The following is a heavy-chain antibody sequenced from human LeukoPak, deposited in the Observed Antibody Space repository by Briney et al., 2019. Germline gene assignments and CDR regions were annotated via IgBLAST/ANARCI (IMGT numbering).Heavy chain of an antibody. V-gene: IGHV4-39*01. CDR1: GGSTSSSSYY. CDR3: ARLGVVEYSGSYYYFDY. CDR2: IYYSGST. Sequence: PSETLSLTCTVSGGSTSSSSYYWGWIRQPPGKGLEWIGSIYYSGSTYYNPSLKSRVTISVDTSKNQFSLKLSSVTAADTAVYYCARLGVVEYSGSYYYFDYWGQGTLVTVSS. D-gene: IGHD1-26*01. J-gene: IGHJ4*02.